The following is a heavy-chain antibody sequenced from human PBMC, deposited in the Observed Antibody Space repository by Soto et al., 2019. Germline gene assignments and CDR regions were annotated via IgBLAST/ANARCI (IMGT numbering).Heavy chain of an antibody. CDR3: VRDGTDDAFDI. Sequence: PGGSLRLSCAASGFTFSNYWMSWVRQAPGKGLEWVAKIKQDGSETFYVNSVEGRFSISRDSTKNSLYLQMNSLRAADTAVYYCVRDGTDDAFDIWGQGTMVTVSS. CDR1: GFTFSNYW. V-gene: IGHV3-7*03. CDR2: IKQDGSET. J-gene: IGHJ3*02.